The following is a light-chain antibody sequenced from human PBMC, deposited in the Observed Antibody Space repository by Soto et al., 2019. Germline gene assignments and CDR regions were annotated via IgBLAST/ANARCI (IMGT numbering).Light chain of an antibody. CDR1: KSLLYSANNKNY. J-gene: IGKJ3*01. CDR2: WAS. CDR3: QQYYGTPPT. V-gene: IGKV4-1*01. Sequence: DIVMTQSPDSMAVSLGERATITCKSKKSLLYSANNKNYLAWYQQKPGQTPKLLISWASTREFGVPDRFSGSGTGPYFTLTISSLQSEDVAVYYCQQYYGTPPTFGLGPKVDIK.